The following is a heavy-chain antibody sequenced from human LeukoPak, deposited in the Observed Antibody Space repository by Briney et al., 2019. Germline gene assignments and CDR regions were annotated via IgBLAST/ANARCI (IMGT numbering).Heavy chain of an antibody. CDR3: AKGSGPLQFYFDY. CDR1: GSTFSSYA. D-gene: IGHD2-15*01. Sequence: GGSLGLSCAASGSTFSSYAMSWFRQAPGKGLDWVSAISGSGGSTYYADSVKGRFTISRDNSKNTLYLQMNSLRAEDTAVYYCAKGSGPLQFYFDYWGQGTLVTVSS. V-gene: IGHV3-23*01. CDR2: ISGSGGST. J-gene: IGHJ4*02.